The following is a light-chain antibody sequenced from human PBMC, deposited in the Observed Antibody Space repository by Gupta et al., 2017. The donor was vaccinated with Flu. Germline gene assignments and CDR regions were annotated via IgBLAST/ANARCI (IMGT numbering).Light chain of an antibody. Sequence: GSISCSGSRSNIGNNYVDWYQQVPGSAPKVLIYRSDQRPSGVSDRFSGSKSDTSASLAISGLRSEDEADYYCAAWDDSLSGPVFGGGTKLTVL. CDR1: RSNIGNNY. J-gene: IGLJ3*02. CDR2: RSD. V-gene: IGLV1-47*01. CDR3: AAWDDSLSGPV.